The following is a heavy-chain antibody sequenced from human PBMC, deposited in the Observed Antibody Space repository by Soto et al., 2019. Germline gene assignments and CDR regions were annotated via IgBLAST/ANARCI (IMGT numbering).Heavy chain of an antibody. J-gene: IGHJ2*01. CDR2: VSSEGGTQ. V-gene: IGHV3-30-3*01. CDR3: ARETYYSGNLIGNLDL. CDR1: GFTFSNYA. Sequence: QVQLVESGGGVVQPGRSLRLSCAASGFTFSNYAMQWVRQAPGKGLEWVAVVSSEGGTQFYADSVQGRFTISRDNSKNSLYLQMNSLTTEDAALYYCARETYYSGNLIGNLDLWGRGTLVIVSS. D-gene: IGHD3-10*01.